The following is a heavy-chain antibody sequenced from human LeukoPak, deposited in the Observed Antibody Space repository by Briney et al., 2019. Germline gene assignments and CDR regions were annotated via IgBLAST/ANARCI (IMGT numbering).Heavy chain of an antibody. V-gene: IGHV3-23*01. J-gene: IGHJ6*02. CDR1: GFTFSSYA. CDR2: ISGSGGST. CDR3: AKEYSSSWYWTYYGMDV. Sequence: GSLRLSCAASGFTFSSYAMSWVRQAPGKGLEWVSAISGSGGSTYYADSVKGRFTISRDNSKNTLYLQMNSLRAEDTAVYYCAKEYSSSWYWTYYGMDVWGQGTTVTVSS. D-gene: IGHD6-13*01.